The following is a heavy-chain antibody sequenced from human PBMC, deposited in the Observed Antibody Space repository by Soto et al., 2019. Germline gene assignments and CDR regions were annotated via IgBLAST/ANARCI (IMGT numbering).Heavy chain of an antibody. D-gene: IGHD3-22*01. CDR2: RFYSGST. Sequence: QLQLQESGPGLVKPSETLSLTCTVSGGAISSSPYYWGWIRQPPGKGLEWIGSRFYSGSTYDNPSLKSRVTISVDTSKNQFSLTLSSVTAADTAVYYCARIRNAYFYDISGYPPDGVGYWGQGTLVTVSS. CDR1: GGAISSSPYY. V-gene: IGHV4-39*01. CDR3: ARIRNAYFYDISGYPPDGVGY. J-gene: IGHJ4*02.